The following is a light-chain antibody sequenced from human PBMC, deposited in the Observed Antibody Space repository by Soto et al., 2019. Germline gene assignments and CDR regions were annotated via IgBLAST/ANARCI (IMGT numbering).Light chain of an antibody. CDR2: AAS. V-gene: IGKV1-39*01. CDR1: QSINNY. Sequence: DIQMTQSPSSLSASVGDRVTITCRASQSINNYLSWYQQKPGKAPKLLIYAASSLQGGVPSRFSGSGSGTDFNPTISSLQAEDFATYYCQQSHTTLAFGPGTKVDIK. CDR3: QQSHTTLA. J-gene: IGKJ3*01.